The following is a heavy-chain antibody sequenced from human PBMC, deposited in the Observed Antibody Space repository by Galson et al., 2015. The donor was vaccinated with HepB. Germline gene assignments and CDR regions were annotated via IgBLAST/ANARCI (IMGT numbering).Heavy chain of an antibody. Sequence: SLRLSCAASGFTFSRYAMHWVRQAPGKGLEWVAVISYDGSNKYYADSVKGRFTISRDNSKNTLYLQLNSLRPEDTAEYYCARVYSDSSGYCCGYFDYWGQGTQVTVSS. CDR3: ARVYSDSSGYCCGYFDY. V-gene: IGHV3-30-3*01. J-gene: IGHJ4*02. D-gene: IGHD3-22*01. CDR2: ISYDGSNK. CDR1: GFTFSRYA.